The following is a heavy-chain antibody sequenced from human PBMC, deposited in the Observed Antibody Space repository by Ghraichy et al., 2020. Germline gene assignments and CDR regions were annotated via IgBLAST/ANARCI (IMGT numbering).Heavy chain of an antibody. CDR2: INPSGGST. Sequence: ASVKVSCKASGYTFTSYYMHWVRQAPGQGLEWMGIINPSGGSTSYAQKFQGRVTMTRDTSTSTVYMELSSLRSEDTAVYYCARDRVVVVPAASRIDTGIQERDYYYYGMDVWGQGTTVTVSS. V-gene: IGHV1-46*01. CDR1: GYTFTSYY. CDR3: ARDRVVVVPAASRIDTGIQERDYYYYGMDV. J-gene: IGHJ6*02. D-gene: IGHD2-2*01.